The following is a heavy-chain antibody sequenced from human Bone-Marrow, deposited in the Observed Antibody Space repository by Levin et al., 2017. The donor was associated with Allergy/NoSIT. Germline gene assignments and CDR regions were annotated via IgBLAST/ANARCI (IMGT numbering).Heavy chain of an antibody. CDR3: ARHGDWGLFGVLTGSLNWFDP. D-gene: IGHD3-3*01. Sequence: GSLRLSCTVSGGSISTISHYWGWIRQPPGKGLEWIGSVYYSGGTYYSPSLQSRVTVSVDTSKNQFSLKLTSVTAADTAVYYCARHGDWGLFGVLTGSLNWFDPWGQGTLVTVSS. J-gene: IGHJ5*02. V-gene: IGHV4-39*01. CDR1: GGSISTISHY. CDR2: VYYSGGT.